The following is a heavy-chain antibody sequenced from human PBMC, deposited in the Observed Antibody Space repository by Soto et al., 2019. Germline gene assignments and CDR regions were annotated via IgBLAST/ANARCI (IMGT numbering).Heavy chain of an antibody. J-gene: IGHJ5*02. CDR1: GGTFSSYA. V-gene: IGHV1-69*13. CDR2: IIPIFGTA. D-gene: IGHD6-13*01. Sequence: GASVKVSCKASGGTFSSYAISWVRQAPGQGLEWMGGIIPIFGTANYAQKFQGRVTITADESTSTAYMELSSLRSEDTAVYHCATSRYSSSWYKTWGQGTLVTVSS. CDR3: ATSRYSSSWYKT.